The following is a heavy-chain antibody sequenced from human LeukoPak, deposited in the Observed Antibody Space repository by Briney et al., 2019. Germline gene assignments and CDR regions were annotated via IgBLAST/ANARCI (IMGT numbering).Heavy chain of an antibody. CDR3: ARGEGVYSSSWSFDY. D-gene: IGHD6-13*01. J-gene: IGHJ4*02. CDR2: ISYDGSNK. CDR1: GFSFSSYA. V-gene: IGHV3-30*04. Sequence: GGSLRLSCAASGFSFSSYAMHWVRQAPGKGLEWVAVISYDGSNKYYADSVKGRFTISRDNSKNTLYLQMNSLRAEDTAVYYCARGEGVYSSSWSFDYWGQGTLVTVSS.